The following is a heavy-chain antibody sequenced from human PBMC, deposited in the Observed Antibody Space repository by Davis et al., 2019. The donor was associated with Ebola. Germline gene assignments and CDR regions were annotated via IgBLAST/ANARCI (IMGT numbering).Heavy chain of an antibody. CDR1: GFTFSSYW. CDR3: AKLAVGGIYYYYYMEV. J-gene: IGHJ6*03. D-gene: IGHD6-19*01. CDR2: ISSSSSTI. V-gene: IGHV3-48*04. Sequence: PGGSLRLSCAASGFTFSSYWMHWVRQAPGKGLEWVSYISSSSSTIYYADSVKGRFTISRDNAKNSLYLQMNSLRAEDTAVYYCAKLAVGGIYYYYYMEVWGKGTTVTVSS.